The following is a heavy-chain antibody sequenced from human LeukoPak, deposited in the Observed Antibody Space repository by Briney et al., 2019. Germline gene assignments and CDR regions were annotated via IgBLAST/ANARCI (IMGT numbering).Heavy chain of an antibody. D-gene: IGHD3-3*01. CDR3: ARDFRIFRVVMGFDY. Sequence: SETLSLTCTVSGGSISSYYWSWIRQPPGKGLEWIGYIYYSGSTNYNPSLKSRVTISVDTSKNQFSLKLSSVTAADTAVYYCARDFRIFRVVMGFDYWGQGTLVTVSS. CDR1: GGSISSYY. CDR2: IYYSGST. J-gene: IGHJ4*02. V-gene: IGHV4-59*01.